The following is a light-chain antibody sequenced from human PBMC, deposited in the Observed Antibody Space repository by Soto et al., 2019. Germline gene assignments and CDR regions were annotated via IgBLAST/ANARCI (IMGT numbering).Light chain of an antibody. CDR3: AAWDDNLSGLV. J-gene: IGLJ2*01. CDR1: SANVGTNI. Sequence: QSVLTQPPSASGTRGQRVTISCSGSSANVGTNIVNWYQQLPGTAPKLLIYTNNQRPSGVPDRFSGSKSGTSASLAISGLQSEDEADYYCAAWDDNLSGLVFGGGTKLTVL. V-gene: IGLV1-44*01. CDR2: TNN.